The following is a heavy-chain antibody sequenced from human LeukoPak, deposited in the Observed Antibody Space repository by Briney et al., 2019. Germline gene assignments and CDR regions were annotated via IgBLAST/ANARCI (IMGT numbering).Heavy chain of an antibody. CDR2: INPNSGGT. V-gene: IGHV1-2*02. CDR1: GYTFTGYY. CDR3: ARESDIVVVPAAIEVPRALDP. D-gene: IGHD2-2*01. Sequence: ASVKVSCKASGYTFTGYYMHWVRQAPGQGLEWMGWINPNSGGTNYAQKFQGRVTMTRDTSISTAYMELSRLRPDDTAVYYCARESDIVVVPAAIEVPRALDPWGQGTLVTVSS. J-gene: IGHJ5*02.